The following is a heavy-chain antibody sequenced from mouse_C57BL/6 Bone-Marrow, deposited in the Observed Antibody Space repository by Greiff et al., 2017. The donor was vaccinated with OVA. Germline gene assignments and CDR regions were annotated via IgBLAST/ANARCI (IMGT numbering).Heavy chain of an antibody. V-gene: IGHV5-17*01. Sequence: EVQLVESGGGLVKPGGSLKLSCAASGFTFSDYGMHWVRQAPEKGLEWVAYISSGSSTIYYADTVKGRFTIPRDKAKNTLFLQMTRLRAEDTAKYYGGRRTGTGYYFDYWGQGTTLTVSS. D-gene: IGHD4-1*01. CDR3: GRRTGTGYYFDY. J-gene: IGHJ2*01. CDR1: GFTFSDYG. CDR2: ISSGSSTI.